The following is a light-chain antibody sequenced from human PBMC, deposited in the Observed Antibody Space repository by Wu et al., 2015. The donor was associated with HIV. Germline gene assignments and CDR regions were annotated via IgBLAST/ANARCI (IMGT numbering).Light chain of an antibody. CDR3: QQHNNWPPGRT. Sequence: EIVLTQSPATLSLSPGERATLSCRASQSVSSSLAWYQQKPGQAPRLLIFDASNRATGIPARFSGSGSGTDFTLTISSLEPEDFAVYYCQQHNNWPPGRTFGQGTKVE. CDR2: DAS. J-gene: IGKJ1*01. CDR1: QSVSSS. V-gene: IGKV3-11*01.